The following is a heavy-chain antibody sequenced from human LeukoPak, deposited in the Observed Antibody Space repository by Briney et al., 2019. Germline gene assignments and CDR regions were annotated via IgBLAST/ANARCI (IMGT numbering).Heavy chain of an antibody. D-gene: IGHD3-22*01. CDR3: ASQKENVYDSSCNK. V-gene: IGHV3-23*01. CDR2: ISGNGSST. Sequence: GGSLRLSCAASGFTFSSYAMSWVRQAPGKGLEWVSAISGNGSSTYYADSVKGRFTISRDNAKNSLYMQMNSLRAEDTAVYFCASQKENVYDSSCNKWGQGTLVTVSS. J-gene: IGHJ4*02. CDR1: GFTFSSYA.